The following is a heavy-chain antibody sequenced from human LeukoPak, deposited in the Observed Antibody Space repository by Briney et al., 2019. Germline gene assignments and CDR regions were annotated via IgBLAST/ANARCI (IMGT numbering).Heavy chain of an antibody. Sequence: PSETLFPTCAVQGGSFSGYYLSWIRQPPGKGLEVNWEINHSGSTNYNPSIKSRVTISVDTSKNQFSLNLTSVTAADTAVYYCARLYIGGYSRSTNYNWFDPWGQGTLVTVSS. CDR3: ARLYIGGYSRSTNYNWFDP. CDR2: INHSGST. J-gene: IGHJ5*02. D-gene: IGHD6-13*01. CDR1: GGSFSGYY. V-gene: IGHV4-34*01.